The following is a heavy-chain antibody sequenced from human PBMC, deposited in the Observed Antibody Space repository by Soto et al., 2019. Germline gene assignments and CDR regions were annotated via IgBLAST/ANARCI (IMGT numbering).Heavy chain of an antibody. CDR1: GGSISSSSYY. Sequence: LSGTLSLTCTVSGGSISSSSYYWGWIRQPPGKGLEWIGSIYYSGSTYYNPSLKSRVTISVDTSKNQFSLKLSSVTAADTAVYYCARLATTYYYGSGSYYNVIDPWVQVTMVT. CDR3: ARLATTYYYGSGSYYNVIDP. J-gene: IGHJ5*02. D-gene: IGHD3-10*01. V-gene: IGHV4-39*01. CDR2: IYYSGST.